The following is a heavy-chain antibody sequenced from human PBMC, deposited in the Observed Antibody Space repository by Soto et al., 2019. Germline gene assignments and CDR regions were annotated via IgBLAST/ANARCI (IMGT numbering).Heavy chain of an antibody. CDR2: IYIGGST. V-gene: IGHV3-66*01. CDR3: ARGGSDDPFDI. Sequence: GGSLRLSCAASGFSVNNNYMSWVRQAPGKWLEWVSVIYIGGSTYYADSVKDRFTISRDNAKNTVFLQMESLRAEDTAIYYCARGGSDDPFDIWGQGTTVTVSS. J-gene: IGHJ3*02. CDR1: GFSVNNNY. D-gene: IGHD5-12*01.